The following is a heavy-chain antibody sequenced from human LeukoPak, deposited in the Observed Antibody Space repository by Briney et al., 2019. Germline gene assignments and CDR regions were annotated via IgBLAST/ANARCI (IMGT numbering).Heavy chain of an antibody. CDR3: ARGSPGGSYYNY. J-gene: IGHJ4*02. CDR2: INHSGST. V-gene: IGHV4-34*01. D-gene: IGHD1-26*01. CDR1: GGSFSGYY. Sequence: SETLSLTCAVYGGSFSGYYWSWIRQPPGKGLEWIGEINHSGSTNYNPSLKSRVTISVDTSKNQFSQKLSSVTAADTAVYYCARGSPGGSYYNYWGQGTLVTVSS.